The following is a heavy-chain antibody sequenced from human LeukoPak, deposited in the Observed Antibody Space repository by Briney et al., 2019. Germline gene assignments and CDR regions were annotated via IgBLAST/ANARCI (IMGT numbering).Heavy chain of an antibody. J-gene: IGHJ4*02. CDR1: GGSISSYY. CDR3: ARHDRGDYGSLNY. Sequence: ASETLSLTCTVSGGSISSYYWSWIRQPPGKGLEWIGYIYYSGSTNYNPSLKSRVTISVDTSKNQFSLKLTSVTAADTAVYYCARHDRGDYGSLNYWGQGTLVTVSS. V-gene: IGHV4-59*08. D-gene: IGHD4-17*01. CDR2: IYYSGST.